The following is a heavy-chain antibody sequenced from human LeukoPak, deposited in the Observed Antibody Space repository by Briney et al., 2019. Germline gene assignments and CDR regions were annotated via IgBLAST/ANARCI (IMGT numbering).Heavy chain of an antibody. V-gene: IGHV1-18*01. CDR2: ISAYNGNT. CDR1: GYTFTSYG. Sequence: GASVKVSCKASGYTFTSYGISWVRQAPGQGLEWMGWISAYNGNTNYAQKLQGRVTMTTDTSTSTAYMELRSLRSDDTAVYYCARRPADSGYEWDFDYWGQGTLVTVSS. D-gene: IGHD5-12*01. CDR3: ARRPADSGYEWDFDY. J-gene: IGHJ4*02.